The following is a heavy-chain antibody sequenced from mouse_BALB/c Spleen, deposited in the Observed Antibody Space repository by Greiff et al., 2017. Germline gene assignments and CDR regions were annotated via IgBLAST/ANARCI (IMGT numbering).Heavy chain of an antibody. J-gene: IGHJ3*01. Sequence: QVQLQQSGAELVRPGSSVKISCKASGYAFSSYWMNWVKQRPGQGLEWIGQIYPGDGYTNYNGKFKGKATLTADKSSSTAYMQLSSLTSEDSAVYFCSTLTYYGSSPFAYWGQGTLVTVSA. CDR3: STLTYYGSSPFAY. CDR1: GYAFSSYW. V-gene: IGHV1-80*01. D-gene: IGHD1-1*01. CDR2: IYPGDGYT.